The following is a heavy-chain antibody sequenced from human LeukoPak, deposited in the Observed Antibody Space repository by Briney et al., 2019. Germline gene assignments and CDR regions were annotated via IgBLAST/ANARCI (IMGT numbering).Heavy chain of an antibody. D-gene: IGHD4-23*01. J-gene: IGHJ4*02. CDR3: ARERLSPDPFGGNDLPFDY. V-gene: IGHV4-30-4*01. Sequence: SETLSLTCTVSGGSISSGDYYWSWIRQPPGKGLEWIGYIYYSGSTYYNPSLKSRVTISVDTSKNQFSLKLSSVTAADTAVYYCARERLSPDPFGGNDLPFDYWGQGTLVTVSS. CDR2: IYYSGST. CDR1: GGSISSGDYY.